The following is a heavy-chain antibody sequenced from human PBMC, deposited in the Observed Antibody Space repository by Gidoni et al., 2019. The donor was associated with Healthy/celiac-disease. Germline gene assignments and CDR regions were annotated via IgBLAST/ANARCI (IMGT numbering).Heavy chain of an antibody. J-gene: IGHJ4*02. CDR2: IDHSGST. Sequence: QVQLQTSCPGRVKTCGTLSLTCAVSGGSLSRSNWWRWARQPPGKGLEWIGEIDHSGSTNYNQSLKRRVTISVDKSKNQVSLNLSSVTAADTAVYYCARDADYYDSSGLFDYWGQGTLVTVSS. CDR1: GGSLSRSNW. V-gene: IGHV4-4*02. CDR3: ARDADYYDSSGLFDY. D-gene: IGHD3-22*01.